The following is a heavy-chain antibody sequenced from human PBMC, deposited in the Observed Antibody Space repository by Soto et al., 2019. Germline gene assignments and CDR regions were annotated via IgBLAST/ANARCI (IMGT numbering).Heavy chain of an antibody. CDR2: IYWDDDK. CDR1: GFSLSTSGVG. J-gene: IGHJ4*02. D-gene: IGHD7-27*01. V-gene: IGHV2-5*02. Sequence: QITLKESGPTRVKPTQTLTLTCNFSGFSLSTSGVGVGWLRQPPGKALEWLAVIYWDDDKRYSPSLKNRLTISKDTSKNQVVLTMTSTDPADTATYFCAHRGYMSGNWDQGYLDYWGPGILIAVSS. CDR3: AHRGYMSGNWDQGYLDY.